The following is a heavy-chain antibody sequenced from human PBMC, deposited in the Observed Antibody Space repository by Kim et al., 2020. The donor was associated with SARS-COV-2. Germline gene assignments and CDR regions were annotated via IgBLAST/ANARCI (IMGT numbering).Heavy chain of an antibody. CDR3: ARGAGSDFGAVTNDY. CDR2: ISGSGRTI. V-gene: IGHV3-11*01. CDR1: GFTFSDYY. J-gene: IGHJ4*02. D-gene: IGHD1-26*01. Sequence: GGSLRLSCAASGFTFSDYYMSWICQAPGKGLEWISYISGSGRTIYYADSVKGRFTISRDNAKSSLYLQMNSLRAEDAAVYYCARGAGSDFGAVTNDYWGQPSPPTASS.